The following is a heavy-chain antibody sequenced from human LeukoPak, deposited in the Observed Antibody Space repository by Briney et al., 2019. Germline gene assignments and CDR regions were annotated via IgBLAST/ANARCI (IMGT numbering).Heavy chain of an antibody. D-gene: IGHD6-19*01. CDR3: ARGKGQWPIWKAFDI. CDR1: GGSFSGYY. CDR2: INHSGST. J-gene: IGHJ3*02. Sequence: SETLSLTCAVYGGSFSGYYWSWIRQPPGKGLEWIGEINHSGSTNYNPSLKSRVTISVDTSKNQFSLKLSSVTAPDTAVYYCARGKGQWPIWKAFDIWGQGTMVTVSS. V-gene: IGHV4-34*01.